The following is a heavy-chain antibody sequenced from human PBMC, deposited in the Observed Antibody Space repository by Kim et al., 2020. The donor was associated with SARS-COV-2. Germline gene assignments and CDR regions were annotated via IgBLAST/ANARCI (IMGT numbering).Heavy chain of an antibody. Sequence: SETLSLTCSVSGAPIISNLYNHWGCVRQPPGKGLEWIGSVHDTGSTCYNPSLKSRVTLSVDTSKHQFSLKLNSVTAADTAVYYCTSPPDISSLVGWFDPLGQGTLVIVSS. CDR3: TSPPDISSLVGWFDP. D-gene: IGHD6-13*01. V-gene: IGHV4-39*07. CDR2: VHDTGST. J-gene: IGHJ5*02. CDR1: GAPIISNLYNH.